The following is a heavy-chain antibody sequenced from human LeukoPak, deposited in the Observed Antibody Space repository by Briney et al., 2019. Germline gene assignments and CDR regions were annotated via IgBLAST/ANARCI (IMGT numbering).Heavy chain of an antibody. Sequence: PSETLSLTCTVSGCSISSYYWSWIRQPPGKGLEWVGFIYYSGSTNYNPCLKSRVTISVDTSKNQFSLNLSSVTAADTAVYYCPRDLLSTAGYFDYWGQGTLVTVSS. CDR2: IYYSGST. CDR3: PRDLLSTAGYFDY. D-gene: IGHD6-19*01. J-gene: IGHJ4*02. V-gene: IGHV4-59*01. CDR1: GCSISSYY.